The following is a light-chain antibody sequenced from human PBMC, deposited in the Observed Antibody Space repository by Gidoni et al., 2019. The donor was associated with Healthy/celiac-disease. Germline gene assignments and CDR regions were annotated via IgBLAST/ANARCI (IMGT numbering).Light chain of an antibody. CDR2: EGS. CDR1: SSDVGSYNL. V-gene: IGLV2-23*01. CDR3: CSYAGSSTDVV. J-gene: IGLJ2*01. Sequence: QSALTQPASVSGSPGPSITISCTGTSSDVGSYNLVSWYQQHPGKAPKLMIYEGSKRPSGVPNRFAGSKSGNTASLTISGLQAEDEADYYCCSYAGSSTDVVFGGGTKLTVL.